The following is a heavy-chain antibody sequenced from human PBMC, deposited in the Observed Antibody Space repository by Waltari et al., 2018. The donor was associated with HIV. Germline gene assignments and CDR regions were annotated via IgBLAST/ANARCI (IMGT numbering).Heavy chain of an antibody. D-gene: IGHD1-26*01. CDR1: GFTFSSYS. CDR2: ISSSSSYI. CDR3: ARDQVGATTGDAFDI. J-gene: IGHJ3*02. Sequence: EVQLVESGGDLVKPGGSLRLSCAASGFTFSSYSMNWVRQAPGKGLECVSSISSSSSYIYYADSVKGRFTISRDNAKNSLYLQMNSLRAEDTAVYYCARDQVGATTGDAFDIWGQGTMVTVSS. V-gene: IGHV3-21*01.